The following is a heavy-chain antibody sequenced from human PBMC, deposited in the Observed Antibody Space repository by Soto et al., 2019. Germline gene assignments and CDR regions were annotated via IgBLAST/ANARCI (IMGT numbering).Heavy chain of an antibody. V-gene: IGHV3-30-3*01. CDR3: AREAGGYRPFDP. Sequence: QVQLVESGGGVVQPGRSLRLSCAASGFTFSSYAMHWVRQAPGKGLEWVVVISYDGSNKYYADSVKGRFTISRDNSKNTLYLQMNSLRAEDTAVYYCAREAGGYRPFDPWGQGTLVTVSS. CDR1: GFTFSSYA. J-gene: IGHJ5*02. D-gene: IGHD5-12*01. CDR2: ISYDGSNK.